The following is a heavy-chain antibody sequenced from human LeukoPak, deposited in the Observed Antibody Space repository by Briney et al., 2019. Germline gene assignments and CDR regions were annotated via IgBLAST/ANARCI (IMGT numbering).Heavy chain of an antibody. CDR3: ARDLVPAARLGGYNWFDP. Sequence: ASVKVSCKASGYTFTSYGISWVRQAPGQGLEWMGWISAYNGNTNYAQKHQGRVTMTTDTSTSTAYMELRSLRSDDTAVYYCARDLVPAARLGGYNWFDPWGQGTLVTVSS. CDR2: ISAYNGNT. V-gene: IGHV1-18*01. J-gene: IGHJ5*02. CDR1: GYTFTSYG. D-gene: IGHD2-2*01.